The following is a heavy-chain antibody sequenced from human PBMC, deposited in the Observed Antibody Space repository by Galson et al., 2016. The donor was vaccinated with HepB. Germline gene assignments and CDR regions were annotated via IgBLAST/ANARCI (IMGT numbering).Heavy chain of an antibody. J-gene: IGHJ4*02. D-gene: IGHD3-10*01. CDR1: GFTFSSYG. CDR3: ARGVGYGSGSHFDY. V-gene: IGHV3-33*01. CDR2: IWYDGSNK. Sequence: SLRLSCAASGFTFSSYGMHWVRQAPGKGLEWMAVIWYDGSNKYYADSVKGRFTTSRDNSKNALYLQMNSLRAEDTAVYYCARGVGYGSGSHFDYWGQGTLVTVSS.